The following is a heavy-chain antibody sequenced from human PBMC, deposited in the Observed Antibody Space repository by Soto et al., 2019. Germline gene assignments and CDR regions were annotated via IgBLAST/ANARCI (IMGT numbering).Heavy chain of an antibody. D-gene: IGHD2-21*02. Sequence: GGSLRLSCAASGSTFSSYAMHWVRQAPGKGLEWVAVISYDGSNKYYADSVKGRFTISRDNSKNTLYLQMNSLRAEDTAVYYCARDLLAYCGGDCYSDDFDIWGQGTMVT. CDR3: ARDLLAYCGGDCYSDDFDI. J-gene: IGHJ3*02. V-gene: IGHV3-30-3*01. CDR2: ISYDGSNK. CDR1: GSTFSSYA.